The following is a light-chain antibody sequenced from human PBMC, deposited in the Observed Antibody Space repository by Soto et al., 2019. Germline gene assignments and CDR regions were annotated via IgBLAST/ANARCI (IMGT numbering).Light chain of an antibody. V-gene: IGLV2-8*01. CDR3: SSYAGSNTVV. Sequence: QSALTQPPSASGSPGQSVTISCTGTSSDVGGYNYVSWYQQQSGKAPKLMIYEVSKRPSGVPDCFSGSKSGNTASLTVSGLQAEDEADYYCSSYAGSNTVVFGGGTKLTVL. CDR2: EVS. CDR1: SSDVGGYNY. J-gene: IGLJ2*01.